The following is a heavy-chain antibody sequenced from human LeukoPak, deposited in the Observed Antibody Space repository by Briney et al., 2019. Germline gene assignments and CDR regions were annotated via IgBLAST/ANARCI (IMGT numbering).Heavy chain of an antibody. J-gene: IGHJ4*02. CDR1: GFTFSWYW. V-gene: IGHV3-7*01. D-gene: IGHD2-2*01. Sequence: PGGSLRLSCAASGFTFSWYWMSWVRQAPGKGLEWVANIKQDGSDKYYVDSVKGRFTISRDNAKNSLFLQMNSLRAEDTAVYYCARVRCSSNSCFPDYWGQGTLVTVSS. CDR3: ARVRCSSNSCFPDY. CDR2: IKQDGSDK.